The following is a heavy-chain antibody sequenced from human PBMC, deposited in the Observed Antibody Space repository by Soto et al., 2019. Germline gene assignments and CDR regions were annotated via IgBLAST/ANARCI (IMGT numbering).Heavy chain of an antibody. J-gene: IGHJ4*02. CDR1: GCTFSKYA. V-gene: IGHV1-18*04. Sequence: AAVKVSCKASGCTFSKYAISWVRQAPGQGLEWMGWVSHYNGNANYPEKVKGRVSMTTDKSTTTAYMELPSPRSDDTAIYYCARAISLIIAAFAYWRQGTLVTVSS. CDR3: ARAISLIIAAFAY. CDR2: VSHYNGNA. D-gene: IGHD2-21*01.